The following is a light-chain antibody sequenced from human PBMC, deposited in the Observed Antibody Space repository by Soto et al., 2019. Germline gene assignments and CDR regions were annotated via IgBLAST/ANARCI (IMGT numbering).Light chain of an antibody. V-gene: IGKV3-15*01. CDR2: GAS. CDR1: QSVSSN. CDR3: QHFDDWPIT. J-gene: IGKJ4*01. Sequence: EIVMTQSPATLSVSPGERATLSCRASQSVSSNLAWYQQKPGQAPRLLIYGASTRATGIPARFSGSGSRTEFTLTISRLQSEDFAVYYCQHFDDWPITFGGGTRVEIK.